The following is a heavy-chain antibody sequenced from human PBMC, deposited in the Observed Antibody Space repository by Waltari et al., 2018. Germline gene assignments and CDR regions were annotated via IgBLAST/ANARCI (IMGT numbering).Heavy chain of an antibody. Sequence: QMQLVESGGNLVKPGGSLRLSCAASGFPFSASYMSWIRQAPGKGREWVSKISTGGRNMTYADAVKGRFTISRDDAKKSLYLQMDSLRAEDTAIYYCAREDYFRLDVWGQGTTVTVSS. V-gene: IGHV3-11*01. CDR1: GFPFSASY. CDR3: AREDYFRLDV. CDR2: ISTGGRNM. J-gene: IGHJ6*02.